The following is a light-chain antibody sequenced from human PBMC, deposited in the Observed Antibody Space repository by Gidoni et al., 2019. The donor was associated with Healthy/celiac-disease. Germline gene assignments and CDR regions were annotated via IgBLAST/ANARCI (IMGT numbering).Light chain of an antibody. V-gene: IGLV1-47*02. Sequence: QSVLTQPHPASGTPGPRVPTSCSGSSYNTVSNSVYCYPQLPVTAPKLLIYSTTQRPSGGPDRFSGSKSGTSASLAISGLRSEDEADYYCAAWDDSLSGVVFGGGTKLTVL. J-gene: IGLJ2*01. CDR3: AAWDDSLSGVV. CDR2: STT. CDR1: SYNTVSNS.